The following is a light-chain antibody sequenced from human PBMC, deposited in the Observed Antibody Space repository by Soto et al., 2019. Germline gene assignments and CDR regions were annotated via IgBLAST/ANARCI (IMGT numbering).Light chain of an antibody. CDR1: QGISSY. CDR2: DAS. J-gene: IGKJ1*01. V-gene: IGKV1-8*01. CDR3: QQYNSYSRT. Sequence: AIRMTQSPSSLSASTGDRVTITCRASQGISSYLAWYQQKPGKAPKLLIYDASSLESGVPSRFSGSGSGTEFTLTISSLQPDDFATYYCQQYNSYSRTFGQGTKVDIK.